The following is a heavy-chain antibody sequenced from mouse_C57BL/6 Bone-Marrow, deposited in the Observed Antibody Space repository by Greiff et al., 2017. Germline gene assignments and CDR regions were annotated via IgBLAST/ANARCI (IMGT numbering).Heavy chain of an antibody. CDR1: GYTFTSYW. Sequence: QVQLQQPGAELVKPGASVKLSCKASGYTFTSYWMHWVKQRPGQGLEWIGMIHPNSGSTNYNEKFKSKATLTVDKSSSTAYMQLSSLTSEDSAVYDCARSSHDSNYVGAMDYWGQGTSVTVSS. V-gene: IGHV1-64*01. J-gene: IGHJ4*01. CDR3: ARSSHDSNYVGAMDY. CDR2: IHPNSGST. D-gene: IGHD2-5*01.